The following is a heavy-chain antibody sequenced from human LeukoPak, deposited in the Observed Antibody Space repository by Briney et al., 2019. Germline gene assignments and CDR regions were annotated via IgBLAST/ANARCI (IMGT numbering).Heavy chain of an antibody. CDR2: INPNSGGT. J-gene: IGHJ3*02. Sequence: HGASVKVSCKASGYTFTGYYMHWVRQAPGQGLEWMGWINPNSGGTNYAQKFQGRVTMTRDTSISTAYMELSSLRSEDTAVYYCASFPDADTVTNLHDAFDIWGQGTMVTVSS. CDR1: GYTFTGYY. CDR3: ASFPDADTVTNLHDAFDI. D-gene: IGHD4-17*01. V-gene: IGHV1-2*02.